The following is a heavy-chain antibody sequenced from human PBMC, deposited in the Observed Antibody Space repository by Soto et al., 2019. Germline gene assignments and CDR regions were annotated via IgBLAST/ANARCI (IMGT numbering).Heavy chain of an antibody. V-gene: IGHV3-15*07. CDR2: IKSKTDGGTT. D-gene: IGHD2-2*01. CDR1: GFTFSNAW. J-gene: IGHJ4*01. Sequence: PGGSLRLSCAASGFTFSNAWINWVRQAPGKGLEWVGRIKSKTDGGTTDLAAPVKGRFAISRDDSKNIAYMQMNSLKIEDTAVYYCTTDSYTTNTVVCFDYWGHGTLVTVS. CDR3: TTDSYTTNTVVCFDY.